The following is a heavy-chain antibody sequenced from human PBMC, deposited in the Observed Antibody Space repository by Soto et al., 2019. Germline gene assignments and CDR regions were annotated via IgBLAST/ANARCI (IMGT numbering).Heavy chain of an antibody. CDR3: AKAGYCVSTSCYFPFDY. V-gene: IGHV3-23*01. CDR2: ISGSGGST. J-gene: IGHJ4*02. Sequence: GGSLRLSCAASGFTFSSFAMSWVRQAPGKGLDWVSAISGSGGSTYSADSVKGRFAISRDNSKNTLYLQMSSLRAEDAAVYSCAKAGYCVSTSCYFPFDYWGQGTLVTVSS. D-gene: IGHD2-2*01. CDR1: GFTFSSFA.